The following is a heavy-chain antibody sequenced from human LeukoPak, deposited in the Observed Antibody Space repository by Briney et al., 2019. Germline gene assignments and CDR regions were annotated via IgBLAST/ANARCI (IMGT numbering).Heavy chain of an antibody. V-gene: IGHV1-2*02. CDR2: INPNSGGT. CDR1: GHSFTASY. CDR3: AQLAAAGTGWFDP. J-gene: IGHJ5*02. D-gene: IGHD6-13*01. Sequence: GASVKVSCKASGHSFTASYIHWLRQAPGQGLEWMGRINPNSGGTNYAQNFQGRVTMTRDTSINTAYMELNSLTSGDTADYYCAQLAAAGTGWFDPWGQGTLVTVSS.